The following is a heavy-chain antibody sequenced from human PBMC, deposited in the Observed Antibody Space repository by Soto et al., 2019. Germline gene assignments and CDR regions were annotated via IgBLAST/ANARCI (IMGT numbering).Heavy chain of an antibody. D-gene: IGHD2-8*02. CDR3: ARDKITGLFDY. J-gene: IGHJ4*02. Sequence: QVQLQQWGAGLLKPSETLSLTCAVYGGSFSGYYWTWIRQPPGTGLEWIGEINHSGSTNYNPSLKSRFNISVDTSKNQFSLKLTSVTAADTAVYYCARDKITGLFDYWGQGTLVTVSS. V-gene: IGHV4-34*01. CDR2: INHSGST. CDR1: GGSFSGYY.